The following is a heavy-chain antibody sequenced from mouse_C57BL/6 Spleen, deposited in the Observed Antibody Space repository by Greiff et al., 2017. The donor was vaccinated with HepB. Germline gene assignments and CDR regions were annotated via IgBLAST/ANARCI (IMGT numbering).Heavy chain of an antibody. D-gene: IGHD1-1*01. CDR1: GYTFTSYW. J-gene: IGHJ2*01. CDR2: IDPSDSET. Sequence: QVQLQQPGAELVRPGSSVKLSCKASGYTFTSYWMHWVKQRPIQGLEWIGNIDPSDSETHYNQKFKDKATLTVDKSSSTAYMQLSSLTSEDSAVYYCASGSYYGSSYFDYWGQGTTLTVPS. V-gene: IGHV1-52*01. CDR3: ASGSYYGSSYFDY.